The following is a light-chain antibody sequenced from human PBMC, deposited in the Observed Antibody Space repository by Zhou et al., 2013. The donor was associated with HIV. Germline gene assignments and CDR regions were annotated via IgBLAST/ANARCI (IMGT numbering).Light chain of an antibody. CDR2: LGS. V-gene: IGKV2-28*01. Sequence: DIVMTQSPLSLPVTPGEPASISCRSSQSLLHSNAYNYLDWYLQKPGQSPQLLIYLGSNRASGVPDRFSGSGSGTDFTLKISRVEAEDVGVYFCMQNSGITFGQGTRLEIK. CDR3: MQNSGIT. J-gene: IGKJ5*01. CDR1: QSLLHSNAYNY.